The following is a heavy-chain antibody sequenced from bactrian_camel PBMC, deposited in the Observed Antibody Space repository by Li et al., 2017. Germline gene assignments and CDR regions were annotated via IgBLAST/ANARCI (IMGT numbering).Heavy chain of an antibody. CDR3: AKDRWLGSNVVVTSDFDY. Sequence: VQLVESGGGLMQPGGPLRLSCAASGFTFSSYDMSWVRQAPGKGLEWVSAINSGGGGTYYIDSMKGRFTISRDNAKNTLYLQLNNLKNEDTAIYYCAKDRWLGSNVVVTSDFDYWGQGTQVTVS. V-gene: IGHV3S40*01. CDR1: GFTFSSYD. J-gene: IGHJ6*01. D-gene: IGHD2*01. CDR2: INSGGGGT.